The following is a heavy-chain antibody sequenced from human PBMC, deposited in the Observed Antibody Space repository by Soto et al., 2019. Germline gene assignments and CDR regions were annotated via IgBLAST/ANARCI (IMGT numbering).Heavy chain of an antibody. CDR3: ARAELPAATYYYYYGMDV. V-gene: IGHV3-48*02. CDR1: GFTFSSYS. CDR2: ISSSSSTI. J-gene: IGHJ6*02. Sequence: EVQLVESRGGLVQPGGSLRLSCAASGFTFSSYSMNWVRQAPGKGLEWVSYISSSSSTIYYADSVKGRFTISRDNAKNSLYLQMNSLRDEDTAVYYCARAELPAATYYYYYGMDVWGQGTTVTVSS. D-gene: IGHD2-2*01.